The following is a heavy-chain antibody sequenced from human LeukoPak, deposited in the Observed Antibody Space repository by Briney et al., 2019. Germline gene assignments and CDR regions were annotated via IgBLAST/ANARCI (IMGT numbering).Heavy chain of an antibody. CDR1: GFTFSSYA. CDR2: ISGSTGST. CDR3: AKDGERGSYSYFDY. J-gene: IGHJ4*02. V-gene: IGHV3-23*01. Sequence: GGSLRLSCAASGFTFSSYAMSWVRQAPGKGLEWVSAISGSTGSTYYADSVKGRFTISRDNSKNTLYLQMKSLRAEDTAVYCCAKDGERGSYSYFDYWGQGTLVTVSS. D-gene: IGHD1-26*01.